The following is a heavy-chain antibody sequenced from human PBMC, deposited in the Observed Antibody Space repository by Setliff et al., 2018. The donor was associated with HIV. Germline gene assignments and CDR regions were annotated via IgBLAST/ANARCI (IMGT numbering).Heavy chain of an antibody. J-gene: IGHJ5*02. Sequence: SETLSLTCGVYGESLSGYSWNWIRQPPGKGLEWIGEIDHGGSIKYNPSPKSRITIPVDTAKNHFSLNLTSVTAADTAVYYCARGQGGYYYGSGSYPNWFDPWGQGSLVTVS. CDR1: GESLSGYS. CDR3: ARGQGGYYYGSGSYPNWFDP. CDR2: IDHGGSI. D-gene: IGHD3-10*01. V-gene: IGHV4-34*01.